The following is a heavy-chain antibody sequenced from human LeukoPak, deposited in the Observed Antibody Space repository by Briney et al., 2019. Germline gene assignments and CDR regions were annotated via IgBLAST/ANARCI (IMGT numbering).Heavy chain of an antibody. J-gene: IGHJ4*02. CDR2: IYHSGST. V-gene: IGHV4-38-2*01. D-gene: IGHD2-2*02. CDR3: ARQGGYCSSTSCYTMVDY. Sequence: SETLSLTCAVSGYSISSGYYWGWIRQPPGKGLEWIGSIYHSGSTYYNPSLKSRVTISVDTSKNQFSLKLSSVTAADTAVYYCARQGGYCSSTSCYTMVDYWGQGTLVTVSS. CDR1: GYSISSGYY.